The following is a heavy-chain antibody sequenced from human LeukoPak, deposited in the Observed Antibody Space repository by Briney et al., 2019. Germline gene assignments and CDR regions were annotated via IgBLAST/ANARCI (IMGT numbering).Heavy chain of an antibody. Sequence: SQTLSLTCAISGDSVSSNSAAWNWIRQSPSRGLEWLGRTYYRSNWYNEYAISVKSRITFNPDTSKNQFSLRLNSVTAADTAVYYCAGDPGGTGTSDFDFWGQGTLVTVSS. D-gene: IGHD1-7*01. V-gene: IGHV6-1*01. CDR1: GDSVSSNSAA. CDR3: AGDPGGTGTSDFDF. CDR2: TYYRSNWYN. J-gene: IGHJ4*02.